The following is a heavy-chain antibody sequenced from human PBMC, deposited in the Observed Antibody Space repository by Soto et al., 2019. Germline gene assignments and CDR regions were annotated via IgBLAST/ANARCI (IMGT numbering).Heavy chain of an antibody. CDR2: INAGNGNT. CDR3: ARDRAYSSGWTFDP. V-gene: IGHV1-3*01. CDR1: GYTFTSYA. Sequence: ASVNVSCKASGYTFTSYAMHWVRQAPGQRLEWMGWINAGNGNTKYSQKFQGRVTITRDTSASTAYMELSSLRSEDTAVYYCARDRAYSSGWTFDPWGEGTLVTV. J-gene: IGHJ5*02. D-gene: IGHD6-19*01.